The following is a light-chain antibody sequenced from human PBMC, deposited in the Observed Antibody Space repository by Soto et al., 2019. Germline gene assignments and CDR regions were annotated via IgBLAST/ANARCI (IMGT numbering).Light chain of an antibody. CDR2: GAS. J-gene: IGKJ1*01. Sequence: EIVMTQSPATLSVSPGERATLYCRASQSVSFNLAWYQQKPGQAPRLLIYGASTRATGIPARFSGSGSGTEFTLTISSLQSEDFAVYFCQQYNIWPQTFGQGTKV. CDR1: QSVSFN. V-gene: IGKV3-15*01. CDR3: QQYNIWPQT.